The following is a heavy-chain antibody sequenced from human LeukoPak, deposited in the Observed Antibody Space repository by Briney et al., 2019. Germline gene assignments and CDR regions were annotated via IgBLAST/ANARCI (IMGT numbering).Heavy chain of an antibody. CDR2: IKQGGSEK. V-gene: IGHV3-7*01. J-gene: IGHJ4*02. CDR3: ARVDCTNGVCYGFDY. Sequence: GGSLRLSCAASGFTFIRYWMSWVRQAPGKGLEWVANIKQGGSEKYYLDSVKGRFTISRDNAKNSLYLQMSSLRAEDTAIYYCARVDCTNGVCYGFDYWGQGTLVTVSS. D-gene: IGHD2-8*01. CDR1: GFTFIRYW.